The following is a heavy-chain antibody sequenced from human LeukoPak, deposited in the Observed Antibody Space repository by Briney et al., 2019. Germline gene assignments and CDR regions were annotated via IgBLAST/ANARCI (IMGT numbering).Heavy chain of an antibody. Sequence: GGSLRLSCAASGFNFNTYAMNWVRQVPGKGLEWISYISSSSSAIYYADSVRGRFSISRDNAKNSVYLEMNSPGDEDTAVYYCSRVGGYQLPKFDYSGRGTLVTVSS. J-gene: IGHJ4*02. CDR1: GFNFNTYA. CDR3: SRVGGYQLPKFDY. CDR2: ISSSSSAI. D-gene: IGHD2-2*01. V-gene: IGHV3-48*02.